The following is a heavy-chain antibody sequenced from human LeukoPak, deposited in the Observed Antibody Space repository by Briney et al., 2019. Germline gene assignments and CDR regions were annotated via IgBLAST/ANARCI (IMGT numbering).Heavy chain of an antibody. Sequence: GGSLRLSCAASGFTFSSYAMSWVHQAPGKGLEWVSGISGSGGSADYADSVKGRFTISRDNSKKTLYLLMNSLRAEDTALYYCAKDLWGFVEVAAILDYWGQGTLVTVSS. J-gene: IGHJ4*02. CDR3: AKDLWGFVEVAAILDY. D-gene: IGHD2-15*01. CDR2: ISGSGGSA. CDR1: GFTFSSYA. V-gene: IGHV3-23*01.